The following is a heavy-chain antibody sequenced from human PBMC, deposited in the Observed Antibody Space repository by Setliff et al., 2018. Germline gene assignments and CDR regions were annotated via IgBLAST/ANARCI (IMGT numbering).Heavy chain of an antibody. V-gene: IGHV4-39*01. Sequence: PSETLSLTCTVSGGSISSSSYYWGWIRQPPGKGLEWVGSINYSGSTYYNPSPKSRVTISVDTSKNQFSLKLSSVTAADTALYYCARGGGYGSGGSFHNAPFDYWGQGMLVTVSS. J-gene: IGHJ4*02. CDR1: GGSISSSSYY. D-gene: IGHD3-10*01. CDR3: ARGGGYGSGGSFHNAPFDY. CDR2: INYSGST.